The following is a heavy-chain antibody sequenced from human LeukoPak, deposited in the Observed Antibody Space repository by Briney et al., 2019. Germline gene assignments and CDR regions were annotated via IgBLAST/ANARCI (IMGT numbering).Heavy chain of an antibody. V-gene: IGHV3-53*01. D-gene: IGHD1-26*01. CDR1: EFIVSSNY. Sequence: LSGGSLRLSCAASEFIVSSNYMSWVRQAPGKGLEWVSVIYSGGSTYYADSVKGRFTISRDNSKNTLYLQVNSLRAEDTAVYYCARDSHSGSYYRLDYWGQGTLVTVSS. CDR3: ARDSHSGSYYRLDY. J-gene: IGHJ4*02. CDR2: IYSGGST.